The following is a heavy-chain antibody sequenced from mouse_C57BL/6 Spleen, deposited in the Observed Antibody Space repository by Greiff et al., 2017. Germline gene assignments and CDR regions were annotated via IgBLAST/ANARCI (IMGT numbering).Heavy chain of an antibody. D-gene: IGHD4-1*01. V-gene: IGHV1-72*01. CDR1: GYTFTSYW. Sequence: QVQLQQPGAELVKPGASVKLSCKASGYTFTSYWMHWVKQRPGRGLEWIGRIDPNSGGTKYNEKFKSKATLTVDKPSSTAYMELSSLTSEDSAVYYCATGDGWDVYPYYAMDYWGQGTSVTVSS. CDR2: IDPNSGGT. CDR3: ATGDGWDVYPYYAMDY. J-gene: IGHJ4*01.